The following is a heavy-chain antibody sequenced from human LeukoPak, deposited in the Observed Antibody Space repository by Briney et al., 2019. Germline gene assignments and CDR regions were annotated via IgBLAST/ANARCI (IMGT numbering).Heavy chain of an antibody. V-gene: IGHV4-39*01. CDR1: GGSISSSDYY. CDR2: SFHSGSP. D-gene: IGHD1-1*01. Sequence: SETLSLTCSVSGGSISSSDYYWGWIRQPPGKGLEWIGSSFHSGSPYYNPSLKSRLTISVDTCKNQFSLKLSSVTDADTAVYYCARASATGSWGLFDYWAQGTQVIVSS. J-gene: IGHJ4*02. CDR3: ARASATGSWGLFDY.